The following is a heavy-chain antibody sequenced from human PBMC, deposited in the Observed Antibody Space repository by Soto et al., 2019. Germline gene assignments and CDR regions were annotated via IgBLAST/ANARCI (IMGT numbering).Heavy chain of an antibody. CDR2: ISAYTGNT. CDR3: AREFMSPHYHGTDNRYCSDL. J-gene: IGHJ4*02. D-gene: IGHD3-10*01. Sequence: QVELVQSGAEVKKPGASVNVSCKASGYTFTNYGLNWVRQAPGQGPEWMGWISAYTGNTQYAQKFQHRLTLTTDTSTGTAYMELRGLRSDDTAVYYCAREFMSPHYHGTDNRYCSDLWGQGTLVTVSS. V-gene: IGHV1-18*04. CDR1: GYTFTNYG.